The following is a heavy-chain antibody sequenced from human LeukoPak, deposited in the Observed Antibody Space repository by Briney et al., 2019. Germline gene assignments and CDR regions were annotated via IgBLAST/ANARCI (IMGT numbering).Heavy chain of an antibody. V-gene: IGHV3-30*04. D-gene: IGHD3-22*01. CDR3: ARRNHYDGKESDY. CDR1: GFTFSSYA. J-gene: IGHJ4*02. CDR2: ISYDGTNK. Sequence: QSGGSLRLSCAASGFTFSSYAMHWVRQAPGKGLEWVALISYDGTNKYYGDSVKGRFTISRDNSKNTVYLQMNSLRAEDTAVYYCARRNHYDGKESDYWGQGTLVTVSS.